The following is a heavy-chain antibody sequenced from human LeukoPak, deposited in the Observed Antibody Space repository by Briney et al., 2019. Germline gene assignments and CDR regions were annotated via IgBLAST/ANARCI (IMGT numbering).Heavy chain of an antibody. D-gene: IGHD3-22*01. Sequence: GGSLRLSCAASGFTFNDYVMSWVRQAPGKGLEWVSSVNWNSGDRGYAASVKGRFTISRDNSKNTLYLQMNSLRAEDTAVYYCAKDYAYYYDSSGYPQSDYYGMDVWGQGTTVTVSS. CDR3: AKDYAYYYDSSGYPQSDYYGMDV. CDR1: GFTFNDYV. V-gene: IGHV3-9*01. CDR2: VNWNSGDR. J-gene: IGHJ6*02.